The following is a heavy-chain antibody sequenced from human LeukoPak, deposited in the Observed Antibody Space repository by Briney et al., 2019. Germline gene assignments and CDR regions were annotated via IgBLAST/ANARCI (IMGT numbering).Heavy chain of an antibody. Sequence: VSCKSSGYTFTSYGISLVRQAPGRGLEWMGWISAYNGNTNYAQKLQGRVTMTTDTSTSTAYMELRSLRSDDTAVYYCARGDYGDSFDYLGQGTLVTVSS. CDR2: ISAYNGNT. V-gene: IGHV1-18*01. CDR1: GYTFTSYG. D-gene: IGHD4-17*01. CDR3: ARGDYGDSFDY. J-gene: IGHJ4*02.